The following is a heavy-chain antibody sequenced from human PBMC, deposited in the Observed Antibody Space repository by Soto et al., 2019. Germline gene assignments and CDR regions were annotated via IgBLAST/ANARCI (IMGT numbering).Heavy chain of an antibody. D-gene: IGHD3-9*01. V-gene: IGHV4-30-4*01. CDR2: ISSIGST. CDR3: ARGLVMRPYYYHVMDV. Sequence: QVQLQESGPGLVKPSQTLSLTCTVSGGSISSGDYFWSWIRQSPGKGLEWIGYISSIGSTYYNPSLNSRVSVSRDTTKNQFSLKLSSVTTTDTAVYYCARGLVMRPYYYHVMDVWGQGTTVTVSS. J-gene: IGHJ6*02. CDR1: GGSISSGDYF.